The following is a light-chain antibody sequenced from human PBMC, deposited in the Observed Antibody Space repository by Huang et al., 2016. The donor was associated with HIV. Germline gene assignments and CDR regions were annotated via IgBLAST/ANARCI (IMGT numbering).Light chain of an antibody. Sequence: EIVLTQSPATLSLSPGERATLSGRASQSVSSYLAWYQQKPGQAPRLLIYDASNRATCIPARFSGSGSGTDFTLTISSLEPEDFAVYYCQQRSNWPITFGQGTRLEIK. CDR3: QQRSNWPIT. CDR2: DAS. J-gene: IGKJ5*01. CDR1: QSVSSY. V-gene: IGKV3-11*01.